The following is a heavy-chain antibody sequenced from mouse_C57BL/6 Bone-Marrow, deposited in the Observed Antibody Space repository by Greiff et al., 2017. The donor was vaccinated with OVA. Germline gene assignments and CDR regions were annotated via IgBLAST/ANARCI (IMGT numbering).Heavy chain of an antibody. V-gene: IGHV1-64*01. CDR3: ARGGYGSSYFDY. CDR1: GYTFTSYW. J-gene: IGHJ2*01. CDR2: IHPNSGST. D-gene: IGHD1-1*01. Sequence: QVQLQQSGAELVKPGASVKLSCKASGYTFTSYWMHWVKQRPGQGLEWIGMIHPNSGSTNYNEKFKSKATLTVDKSSSTAYMQLSSLTSEDSAVYYCARGGYGSSYFDYWGQGTTLTVSS.